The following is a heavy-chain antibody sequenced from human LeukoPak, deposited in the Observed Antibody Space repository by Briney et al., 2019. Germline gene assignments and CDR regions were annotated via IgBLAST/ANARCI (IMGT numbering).Heavy chain of an antibody. CDR1: GGTFSSYA. V-gene: IGHV1-69*13. J-gene: IGHJ4*02. Sequence: SVKVSCKASGGTFSSYAISWVRQAPGQGLEWVGGIIPIFGTANYAQKFQGRVTITADESTSTAYMELSSLRSEDTAVYYCARVRGGLGYCSGGSCYSDLDYWGQGTLVTVSS. CDR2: IIPIFGTA. CDR3: ARVRGGLGYCSGGSCYSDLDY. D-gene: IGHD2-15*01.